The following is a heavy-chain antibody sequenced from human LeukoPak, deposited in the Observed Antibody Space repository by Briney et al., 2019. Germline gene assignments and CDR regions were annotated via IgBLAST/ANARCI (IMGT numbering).Heavy chain of an antibody. J-gene: IGHJ5*02. V-gene: IGHV3-23*01. CDR2: ISNGNT. D-gene: IGHD2-21*02. CDR3: VREAGYCASVCLKSNWFNP. CDR1: GFPFSNHA. Sequence: GGSLRLSCAASGFPFSNHAMSWVRQPPGKGLEWVSAISNGNTYYADSVRGRFTISRDDSKNMVYLQMNSLRDEDTALYYCVREAGYCASVCLKSNWFNPWGQGTLVTVSS.